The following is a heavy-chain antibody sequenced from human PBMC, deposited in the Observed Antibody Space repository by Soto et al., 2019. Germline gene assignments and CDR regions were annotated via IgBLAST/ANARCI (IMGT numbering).Heavy chain of an antibody. V-gene: IGHV1-46*01. CDR3: ASASGFAPPYYYGSGTLDY. D-gene: IGHD3-10*01. CDR2: INPSGGST. CDR1: GYTFISYY. Sequence: GASVKVSCKASGYTFISYYMHWVRQAPGQGLEWMGIINPSGGSTSYAQKFQGRVTMTGDTSTSTVYMELSSLRSEDTAVYYCASASGFAPPYYYGSGTLDYWGQGTLVTVSS. J-gene: IGHJ4*02.